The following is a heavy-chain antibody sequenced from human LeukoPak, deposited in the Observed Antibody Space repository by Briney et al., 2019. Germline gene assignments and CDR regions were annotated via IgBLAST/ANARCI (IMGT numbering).Heavy chain of an antibody. CDR2: ISAYNGNT. CDR3: ARDLGSIDLGFDP. V-gene: IGHV1-18*01. Sequence: ASVKVSCKVSGYTLTELSMHWVRQAPGKGLEWMGWISAYNGNTNYAQKLQGRVTMTTDTSTSTAYMELRSLRSDDTAVYYCARDLGSIDLGFDPWGQGTLVTVSS. J-gene: IGHJ5*02. D-gene: IGHD1-26*01. CDR1: GYTLTELS.